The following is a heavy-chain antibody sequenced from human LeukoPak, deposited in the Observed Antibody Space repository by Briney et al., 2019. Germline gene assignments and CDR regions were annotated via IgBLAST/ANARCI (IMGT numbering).Heavy chain of an antibody. V-gene: IGHV3-20*04. CDR2: INWNGGST. J-gene: IGHJ5*02. Sequence: GGSLRLSCAASGFTFDDYGMSWVRQAPGKGLEWVSGINWNGGSTGYADSVKGRFTISRDNAKNSLYLQMNSLRAEDTALYYCARECRDGYNFRNWFDPWGQGTLVTVSS. CDR1: GFTFDDYG. D-gene: IGHD5-24*01. CDR3: ARECRDGYNFRNWFDP.